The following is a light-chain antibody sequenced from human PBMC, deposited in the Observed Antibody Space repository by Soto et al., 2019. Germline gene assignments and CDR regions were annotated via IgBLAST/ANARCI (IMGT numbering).Light chain of an antibody. J-gene: IGKJ4*01. CDR3: QQSYITPHT. CDR1: QTVTTY. Sequence: DIQMTQSPSSLSASVGDRVTITCRASQTVTTYLNWYQHKPGKAPKLLIYAASSLQSGVPSRFSGSGSWTDFTLTIISLQPEDFATYYCQQSYITPHTFGGGTKVEIK. V-gene: IGKV1-39*01. CDR2: AAS.